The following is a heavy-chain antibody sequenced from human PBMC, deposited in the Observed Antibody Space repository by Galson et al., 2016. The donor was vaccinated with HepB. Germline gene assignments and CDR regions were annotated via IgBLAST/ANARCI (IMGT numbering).Heavy chain of an antibody. CDR2: ILARGDTT. Sequence: SLRLSCAASGFTFSGYAMSWFRQGPGQGLEWVSSILARGDTTYYADSVMGRFTISRDNSKNTLYLQMDSLRVDDTAVYYCRGQWEHVWDFDYWGQGTLVTVSS. J-gene: IGHJ4*02. V-gene: IGHV3-23*01. CDR1: GFTFSGYA. D-gene: IGHD1-26*01. CDR3: RGQWEHVWDFDY.